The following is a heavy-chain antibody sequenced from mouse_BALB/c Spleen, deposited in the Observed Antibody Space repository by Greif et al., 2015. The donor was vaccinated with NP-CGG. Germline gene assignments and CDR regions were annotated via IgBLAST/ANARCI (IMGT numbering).Heavy chain of an antibody. Sequence: EVMLVESGGGLVQPGGSMKLSCVASGFTFSNYWMNWVRQSPEKGLEWVAEIRLKSNNYATHYAESVKGRFTISRDDSKSSVYLQMNNLRAEDTGIYYCTGGYDVYYAMDYWGQGTSVTVSS. D-gene: IGHD2-2*01. CDR2: IRLKSNNYAT. J-gene: IGHJ4*01. CDR3: TGGYDVYYAMDY. CDR1: GFTFSNYW. V-gene: IGHV6-6*02.